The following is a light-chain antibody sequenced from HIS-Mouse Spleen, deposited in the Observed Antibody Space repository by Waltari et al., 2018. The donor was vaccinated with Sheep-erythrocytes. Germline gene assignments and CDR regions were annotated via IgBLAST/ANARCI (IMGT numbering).Light chain of an antibody. V-gene: IGKV4-1*01. CDR3: QQYYSTLT. J-gene: IGKJ4*01. CDR2: WAS. Sequence: DIVMTQSPDSLAVSLVERATINCKSSQSVLYSSNNKNYLAWYQQKPGQPPKLLISWASTRESGVPDRVSGSGSGTDFSLTISSLQAEDVAVYYCQQYYSTLTFGGGTKVEIK. CDR1: QSVLYSSNNKNY.